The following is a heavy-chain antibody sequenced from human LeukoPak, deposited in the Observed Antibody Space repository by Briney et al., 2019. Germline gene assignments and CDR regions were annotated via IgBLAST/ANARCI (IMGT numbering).Heavy chain of an antibody. Sequence: SETLSLTCTVSGGSISSGSYYWSWIRQPAGKGLEWIGRIFISGSTIYNPSLKSRVTISVDKSKNQFSLKLSSVTAADTAVYYCARANLGLYSSPTDYYFDYWGQGTLVTVSS. CDR3: ARANLGLYSSPTDYYFDY. CDR2: IFISGST. J-gene: IGHJ4*02. CDR1: GGSISSGSYY. D-gene: IGHD6-19*01. V-gene: IGHV4-61*02.